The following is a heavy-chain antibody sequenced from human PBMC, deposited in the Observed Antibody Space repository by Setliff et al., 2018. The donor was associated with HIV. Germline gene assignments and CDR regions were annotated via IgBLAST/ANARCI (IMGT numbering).Heavy chain of an antibody. J-gene: IGHJ4*02. CDR1: GFTFSDHY. Sequence: PGGSLRLSCAASGFTFSDHYMSWIRQAPGKGLEWVSYISTSGTSKYYADSLRGRFTVSRDNAKNSLYLQMNSLRAEDTALYYCARGRGTGYSSSSMAHFDYWGQGTLVTVSS. CDR3: ARGRGTGYSSSSMAHFDY. D-gene: IGHD6-13*01. V-gene: IGHV3-11*01. CDR2: ISTSGTSK.